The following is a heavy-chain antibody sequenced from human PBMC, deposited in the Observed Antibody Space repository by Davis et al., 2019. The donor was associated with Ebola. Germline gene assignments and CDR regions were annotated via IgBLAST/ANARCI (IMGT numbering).Heavy chain of an antibody. Sequence: GSLRLSCTVSGGSISGYFLSWLRQPPGKGLELIGSIYDTGSTNYIPAPKNRVTISFDTSNNQFSLKLSSVTAADTAVYYCARRSREYGWFDPWGQGTVVTVSS. V-gene: IGHV4-59*08. J-gene: IGHJ5*02. CDR3: ARRSREYGWFDP. D-gene: IGHD4-17*01. CDR2: IYDTGST. CDR1: GGSISGYF.